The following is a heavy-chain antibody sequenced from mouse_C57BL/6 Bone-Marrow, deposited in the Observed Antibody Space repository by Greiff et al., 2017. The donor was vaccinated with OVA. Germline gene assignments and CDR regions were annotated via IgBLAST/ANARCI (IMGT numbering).Heavy chain of an antibody. CDR1: GYTFTSYW. CDR2: IDPSDSET. J-gene: IGHJ3*01. V-gene: IGHV1-52*01. D-gene: IGHD3-2*02. Sequence: QVQLQQSGAELVRPGSSVKLSCKASGYTFTSYWMHWVKQRPIQGLEWIGNIDPSDSETHSNQKFKDKATLTVDKSSSTAYMQLSSLTSEDSAVDYCARGPSDSSGYCPLAYWGQGTLVTVSA. CDR3: ARGPSDSSGYCPLAY.